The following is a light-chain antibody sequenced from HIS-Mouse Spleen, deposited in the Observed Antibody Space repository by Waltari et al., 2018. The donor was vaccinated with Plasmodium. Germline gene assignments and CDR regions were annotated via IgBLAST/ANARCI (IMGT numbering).Light chain of an antibody. J-gene: IGLJ1*01. CDR2: EVS. CDR1: SSAVGGYNY. V-gene: IGLV2-14*01. Sequence: QSALPQPASVSGSPGQSITISCTGTSSAVGGYNYVSWYQQPPGKAPKLMIYEVSNRPSGVSNRFSGSKSGNTASLTISGLQAEDEADYYCSSYTSSSTLLYVFGTGTKVTVL. CDR3: SSYTSSSTLLYV.